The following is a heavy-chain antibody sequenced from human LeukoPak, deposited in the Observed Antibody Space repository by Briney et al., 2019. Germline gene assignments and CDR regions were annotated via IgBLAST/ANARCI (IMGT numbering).Heavy chain of an antibody. CDR2: ISYDGSNK. CDR3: ARDLVSIAVAAKGYYYYYGMDV. CDR1: GFTFSSYA. D-gene: IGHD6-19*01. V-gene: IGHV3-30-3*01. J-gene: IGHJ6*02. Sequence: GGSLRLSCAASGFTFSSYAMHWVRQAPGKGLERVAVISYDGSNKYYADSVKGRFTISRDNSKNTLYLQMNSLRAEDTAVYYCARDLVSIAVAAKGYYYYYGMDVWGQGTTVTVSS.